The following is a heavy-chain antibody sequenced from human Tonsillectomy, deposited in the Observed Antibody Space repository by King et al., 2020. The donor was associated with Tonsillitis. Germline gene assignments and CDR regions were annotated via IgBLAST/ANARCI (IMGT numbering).Heavy chain of an antibody. CDR2: IRYDGSNK. J-gene: IGHJ4*02. CDR3: AKGPEGGIAVAGNPELDY. D-gene: IGHD6-19*01. CDR1: GFTFSSYG. V-gene: IGHV3-30*02. Sequence: VQLVESGGGVVQPGGSLRLSCAASGFTFSSYGMHWVRQAPGKGLEWVAFIRYDGSNKYYADSVKGRFTISRDNSKNMLYLQMNSLRAEDTAVYYCAKGPEGGIAVAGNPELDYWGQGTLVTVSS.